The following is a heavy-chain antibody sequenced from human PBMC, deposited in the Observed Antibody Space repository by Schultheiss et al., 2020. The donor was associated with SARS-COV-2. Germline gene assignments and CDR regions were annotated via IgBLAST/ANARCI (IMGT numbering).Heavy chain of an antibody. Sequence: GGSLRLSCAASGFTFSSYGMHWVRQAPGKGLEWVAVISYDGSNKYYADSVKGRFTISRDNSKNTLYLQMNSLRAEDTAVYYCARDYLAAAVHSYSFDYWGQGTLVTVSS. CDR1: GFTFSSYG. V-gene: IGHV3-30*03. D-gene: IGHD6-13*01. CDR3: ARDYLAAAVHSYSFDY. J-gene: IGHJ4*02. CDR2: ISYDGSNK.